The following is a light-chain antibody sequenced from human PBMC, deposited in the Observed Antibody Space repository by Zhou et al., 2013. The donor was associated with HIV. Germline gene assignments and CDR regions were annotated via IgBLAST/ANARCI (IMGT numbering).Light chain of an antibody. CDR3: QQYGSSPYT. Sequence: EIMLTQSPGTLSLSPEERVTLSCRASQTVNNNYLAWYQQKSGQAPRLLIYGASSRATGIPNRFGGSGSGTDFTLTISSLEPDDSAVYYCQQYGSSPYTFGQGTKLEI. CDR2: GAS. CDR1: QTVNNNY. V-gene: IGKV3-20*01. J-gene: IGKJ2*01.